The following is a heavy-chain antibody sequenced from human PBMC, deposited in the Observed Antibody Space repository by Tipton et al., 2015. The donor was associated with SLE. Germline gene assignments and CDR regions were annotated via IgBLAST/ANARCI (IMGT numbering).Heavy chain of an antibody. J-gene: IGHJ4*02. CDR3: ARALSSGWYYY. CDR1: GGSFSGYY. V-gene: IGHV4-34*01. Sequence: TLSLTCAVYGGSFSGYYWSWIRQPPGKGLEWIGEINHSGSTNYNPSLKSRVTISVDTAKKQFYLKLSSVTAADTAVYYCARALSSGWYYYWGQGTLVTVSS. CDR2: INHSGST. D-gene: IGHD6-19*01.